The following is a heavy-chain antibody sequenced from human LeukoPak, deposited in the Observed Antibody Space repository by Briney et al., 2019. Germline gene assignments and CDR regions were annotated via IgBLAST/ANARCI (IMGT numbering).Heavy chain of an antibody. V-gene: IGHV1-24*01. J-gene: IGHJ3*02. CDR3: ATWTCSWYPVRGAFDI. CDR2: FDPEDGET. Sequence: ASVKVSCKVSGYTFTEFSMHWVRQAPGKGLEWMGGFDPEDGETVYAQKLQGRVTMTEDTSIDTAYMELSSLRSEDTAVYFCATWTCSWYPVRGAFDIWGQGTMVTVSS. D-gene: IGHD6-13*01. CDR1: GYTFTEFS.